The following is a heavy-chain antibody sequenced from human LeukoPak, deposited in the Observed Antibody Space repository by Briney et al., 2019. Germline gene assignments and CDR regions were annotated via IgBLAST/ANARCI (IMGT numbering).Heavy chain of an antibody. D-gene: IGHD6-13*01. V-gene: IGHV3-21*01. CDR1: GFTFSTYT. J-gene: IGHJ6*03. Sequence: GGSLRLSCAASGFTFSTYTMIWVRQAPGNGLELVSSISTSSSDIYYGDSVKGRFTISRDNAKNSVFLQMNSLRAADTAVYYCARAGYSSSLFDYYFYMDVWGKGTTVTVSS. CDR2: ISTSSSDI. CDR3: ARAGYSSSLFDYYFYMDV.